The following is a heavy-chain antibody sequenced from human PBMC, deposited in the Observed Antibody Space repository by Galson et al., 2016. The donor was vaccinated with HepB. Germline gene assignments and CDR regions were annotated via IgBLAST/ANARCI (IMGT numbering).Heavy chain of an antibody. CDR3: ARDRLGGRPTYYYYYDMDV. D-gene: IGHD5-12*01. J-gene: IGHJ6*02. CDR1: GFTFNRYW. CDR2: IKQDGSEK. Sequence: SLRLSCAASGFTFNRYWLSWVRQAPGKGLEWVANIKQDGSEKYYVDSVKGRFTISRDNAKNSLYLQMNSLRAEDTAVYYCARDRLGGRPTYYYYYDMDVWGQ. V-gene: IGHV3-7*03.